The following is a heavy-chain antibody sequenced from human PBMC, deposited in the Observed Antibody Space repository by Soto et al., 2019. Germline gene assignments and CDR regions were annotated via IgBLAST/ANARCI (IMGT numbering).Heavy chain of an antibody. CDR1: GFTVTNSA. Sequence: GGSLRLSCAASGFTVTNSAMNWVRQVPGKGLEWVSSISGSGAIPHYADSVKGRFSILRDESNNTLYLQMNSLRAEDTAVYFCGVGRTPYYFDYWGQGALVTVSS. CDR3: GVGRTPYYFDY. J-gene: IGHJ4*02. D-gene: IGHD1-26*01. V-gene: IGHV3-23*01. CDR2: ISGSGAIP.